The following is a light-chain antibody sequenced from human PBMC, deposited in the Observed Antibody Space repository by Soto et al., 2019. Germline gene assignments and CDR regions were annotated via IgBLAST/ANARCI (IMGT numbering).Light chain of an antibody. V-gene: IGKV1-27*01. J-gene: IGKJ4*02. CDR2: TAS. Sequence: DVQMTQSPSSLSASVGDRVTITCRTSQGISTYLAWYQQKPGKVPKLLIYTASTVQSGVPSRFSGSGSGTDFTRTISSLQPDDVATYYCQNYNSFPLTFGGRTNMEIK. CDR3: QNYNSFPLT. CDR1: QGISTY.